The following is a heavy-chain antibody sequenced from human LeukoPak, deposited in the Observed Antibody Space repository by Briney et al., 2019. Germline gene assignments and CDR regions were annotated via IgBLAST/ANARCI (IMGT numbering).Heavy chain of an antibody. Sequence: GRSLRLSCAASGFTFSSYAMHWVRQAPGKGLEWVAVISYDGSNKYYADSVKGRFTISRDNSKNTLYLQMNSLRAEDTAVYYCTYGDFDYWGQGTLVTVSS. CDR3: TYGDFDY. J-gene: IGHJ4*02. CDR2: ISYDGSNK. V-gene: IGHV3-30*04. CDR1: GFTFSSYA. D-gene: IGHD4-17*01.